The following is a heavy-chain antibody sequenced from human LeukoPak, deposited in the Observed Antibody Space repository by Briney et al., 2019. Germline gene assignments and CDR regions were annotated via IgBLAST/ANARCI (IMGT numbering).Heavy chain of an antibody. V-gene: IGHV4-61*01. CDR2: LYYSGSI. J-gene: IGHJ4*02. D-gene: IGHD6-19*01. CDR3: ARVALVAGTYYFDY. Sequence: SETLSLTCTVSGGSVSSGTYYWSWIRQPPGKGLEWIGYLYYSGSINYNPSLKSRVTISVDTSKNQFSLKLSSVTAADTAVYYCARVALVAGTYYFDYWGQGTLVTVSS. CDR1: GGSVSSGTYY.